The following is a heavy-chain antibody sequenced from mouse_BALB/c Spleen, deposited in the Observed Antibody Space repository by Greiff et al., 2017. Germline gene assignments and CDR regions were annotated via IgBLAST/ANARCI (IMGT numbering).Heavy chain of an antibody. V-gene: IGHV2-9*02. CDR3: ARDVDGYYSMDY. J-gene: IGHJ4*01. D-gene: IGHD2-3*01. CDR1: GFSLTSYG. Sequence: VKLVESGPGLVAPSQSLSITCTVSGFSLTSYGVHWVRQPPGKGLEWLGVIWAGGSTNYNSALMSRLSISKDNSKSQVFLKMNSLQTDDTAMYYCARDVDGYYSMDYWGQGTSVTVSS. CDR2: IWAGGST.